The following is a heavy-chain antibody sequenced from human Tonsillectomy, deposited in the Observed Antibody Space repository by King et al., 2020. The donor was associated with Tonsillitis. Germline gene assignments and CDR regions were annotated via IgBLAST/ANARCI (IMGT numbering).Heavy chain of an antibody. J-gene: IGHJ4*02. CDR2: INTNTGNP. Sequence: QLVQSGSELKKPGASVKVSCKASGYTFTSYAMNWVRQAPGQGLEWMGWINTNTGNPTYAQGFTGRFVFSLDTSVSTAYLQISSLKAEDTAVYYCARSFAEQAYYYDSSGYPYPDYWGQGTLVTVSS. V-gene: IGHV7-4-1*02. CDR1: GYTFTSYA. D-gene: IGHD3-22*01. CDR3: ARSFAEQAYYYDSSGYPYPDY.